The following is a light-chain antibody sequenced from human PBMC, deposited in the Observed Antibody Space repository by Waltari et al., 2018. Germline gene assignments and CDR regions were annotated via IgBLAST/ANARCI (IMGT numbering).Light chain of an antibody. Sequence: EIVLTQSPGTLSLSPGDRATLSCRASQSVLSTYLSWYQQKPGQAPRLLIFDSSTRATGIPDRFSGSGSGTDFTLSISRLEPEDFAVYYCHQYGNSPQTFGQGTKVEIK. CDR3: HQYGNSPQT. CDR1: QSVLSTY. V-gene: IGKV3-20*01. CDR2: DSS. J-gene: IGKJ1*01.